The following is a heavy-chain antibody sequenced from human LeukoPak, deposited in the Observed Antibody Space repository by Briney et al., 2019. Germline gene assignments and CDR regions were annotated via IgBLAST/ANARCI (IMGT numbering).Heavy chain of an antibody. CDR2: VYYNGLT. V-gene: IGHV4-59*11. CDR1: GGSISPHY. D-gene: IGHD3-10*01. Sequence: SETLSLTCTVSGGSISPHYWTWIRQTPGKGLEWIGYVYYNGLTSYNASLRSRLILSVDTARNQFSLKLSSVTAADTAVYYCASTVGARGYFDYWGQGTLVTVSS. CDR3: ASTVGARGYFDY. J-gene: IGHJ4*02.